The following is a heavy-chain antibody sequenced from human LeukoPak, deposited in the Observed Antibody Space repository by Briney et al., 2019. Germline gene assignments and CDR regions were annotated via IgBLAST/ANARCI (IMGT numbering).Heavy chain of an antibody. V-gene: IGHV5-51*01. CDR2: VYPGDSDT. D-gene: IGHD1-26*01. Sequence: GESLKISFKGSGYSFTSYWIGWVRQMPGKGVEWRGIVYPGDSDTRYSPSFQGQVTISADKSISTAYLQWSSLKASDTAMYYCARLGGSYGIYYFDCWGQGTLVTVSS. J-gene: IGHJ4*02. CDR3: ARLGGSYGIYYFDC. CDR1: GYSFTSYW.